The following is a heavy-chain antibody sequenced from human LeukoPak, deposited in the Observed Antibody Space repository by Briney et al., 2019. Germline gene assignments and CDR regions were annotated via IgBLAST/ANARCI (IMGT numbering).Heavy chain of an antibody. CDR2: ISYDGSNK. V-gene: IGHV3-30*18. CDR1: GFTFSSYG. D-gene: IGHD7-27*01. Sequence: PARSLRLSCAASGFTFSSYGMHWVRQAPGKGLEWVAVISYDGSNKYYADSVKGRFTISRDNSENTLYLQMISLRAEDTAVFYCAKDLTHWGGGDYFYGMDVWGQGTTVTVSS. CDR3: AKDLTHWGGGDYFYGMDV. J-gene: IGHJ6*02.